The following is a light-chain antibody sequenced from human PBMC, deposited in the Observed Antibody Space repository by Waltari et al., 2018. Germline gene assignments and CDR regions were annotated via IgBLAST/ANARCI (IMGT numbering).Light chain of an antibody. J-gene: IGLJ2*01. CDR1: SSNIGSNY. V-gene: IGLV1-47*01. CDR2: RNN. Sequence: QSVLTQPPSASGTPGQRVTISCSGSSSNIGSNYVYWYQQLPGTAPKLIIYRNNQRPSVVPDRFSGSKSGTSASLAISGLRSEDEADYYCAAWDDSLSGPVFGGGTKLTVL. CDR3: AAWDDSLSGPV.